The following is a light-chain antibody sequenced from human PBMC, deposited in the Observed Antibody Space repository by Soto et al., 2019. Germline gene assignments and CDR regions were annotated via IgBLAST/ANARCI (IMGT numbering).Light chain of an antibody. CDR2: DAS. Sequence: EIVLTQSPATLSLSPGERATLSCRASQNVGCYLAWYQHKPGQAPRLLIYDASNRATGIPARFSGSGSGTDFTLTISSLEPEDFAVYYCQQRSDWWTFGQGTKVEI. J-gene: IGKJ1*01. CDR1: QNVGCY. V-gene: IGKV3-11*01. CDR3: QQRSDWWT.